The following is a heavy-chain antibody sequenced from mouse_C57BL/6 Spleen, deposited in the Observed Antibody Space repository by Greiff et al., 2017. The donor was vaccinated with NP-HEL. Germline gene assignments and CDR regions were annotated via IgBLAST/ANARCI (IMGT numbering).Heavy chain of an antibody. CDR3: ALDSSGLDH. Sequence: QVHVKQSGAELVKPGASVKMSCKASGYTFTSYWITWVKQRPGQGLEWIGDIYPGSGSTNYNEKFKSKATLTVDTSSSTAYMQLSSLTSEDSAVYYCALDSSGLDHWGQGTTLTVSS. V-gene: IGHV1-55*01. D-gene: IGHD3-2*02. CDR1: GYTFTSYW. CDR2: IYPGSGST. J-gene: IGHJ2*01.